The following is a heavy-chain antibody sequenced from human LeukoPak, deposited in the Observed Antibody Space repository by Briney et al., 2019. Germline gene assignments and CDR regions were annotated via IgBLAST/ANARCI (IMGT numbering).Heavy chain of an antibody. Sequence: GGSLRLLCAASGFTFSSYAMHWVRHAPGKGLEWVAVISYDGSNKYYADSVKGRFTISRDNSENTLYLQMNSLRAEDTAVYYCARGSWADYGGQGTLVTVSS. CDR1: GFTFSSYA. CDR2: ISYDGSNK. CDR3: ARGSWADY. D-gene: IGHD1-26*01. J-gene: IGHJ4*02. V-gene: IGHV3-30*04.